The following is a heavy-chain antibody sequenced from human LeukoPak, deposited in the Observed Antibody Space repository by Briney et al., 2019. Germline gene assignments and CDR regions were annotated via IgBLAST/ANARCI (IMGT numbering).Heavy chain of an antibody. J-gene: IGHJ4*02. Sequence: GGSLRLSCAASGFTFSSYWMSWVRQAPGKGLEWVANIKGDGSETSYVTSVRGRFTISRDNAKNSLYLQMNNLRVEDTAVYYCAREEVKSFDNWGQGTLVTVSS. CDR1: GFTFSSYW. V-gene: IGHV3-7*03. CDR2: IKGDGSET. CDR3: AREEVKSFDN.